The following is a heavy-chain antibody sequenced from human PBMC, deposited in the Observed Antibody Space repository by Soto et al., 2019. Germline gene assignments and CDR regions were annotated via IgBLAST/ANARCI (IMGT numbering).Heavy chain of an antibody. Sequence: PSETLSLTCAVYGGSVSGYFWSWIRQPPGKGLEWIGEINHSGTTSYSPSLDSRVTTSVDTSKNQFSLRLSSVTAAGTAIYYCARRYCSDSYCSYFDYWGRGTLVTVSS. D-gene: IGHD2-15*01. CDR3: ARRYCSDSYCSYFDY. V-gene: IGHV4-34*01. CDR1: GGSVSGYF. J-gene: IGHJ4*02. CDR2: INHSGTT.